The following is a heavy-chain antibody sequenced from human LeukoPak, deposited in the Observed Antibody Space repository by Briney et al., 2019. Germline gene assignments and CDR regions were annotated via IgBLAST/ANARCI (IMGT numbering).Heavy chain of an antibody. J-gene: IGHJ6*02. CDR3: ARGPHGDYVIDYYYGMDV. CDR1: GYTFTSYG. V-gene: IGHV1-18*01. Sequence: ASVKVSCKASGYTFTSYGMSWVRQAPGQGLEWMGWISAYNGNTNYAQKLQGRVTMTTDTSTSTAYMELRSLRSDDTAVYYCARGPHGDYVIDYYYGMDVWGQGTTVTVSS. D-gene: IGHD4-17*01. CDR2: ISAYNGNT.